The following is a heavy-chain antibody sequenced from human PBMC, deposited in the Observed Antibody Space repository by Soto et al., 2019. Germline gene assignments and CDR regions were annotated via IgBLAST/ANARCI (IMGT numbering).Heavy chain of an antibody. Sequence: LQLQESGPGLVKPSETLSLTCTVSGGSISSSSYYWGWIRQPPGKGLEWIGSIYYSGSTYYNPSLKSRVTISVDTSKNQFSLKLSSVTAADTAVYYCARPSDIVGATGFGYWGQGTLVTVSS. J-gene: IGHJ4*02. V-gene: IGHV4-39*01. D-gene: IGHD1-26*01. CDR3: ARPSDIVGATGFGY. CDR1: GGSISSSSYY. CDR2: IYYSGST.